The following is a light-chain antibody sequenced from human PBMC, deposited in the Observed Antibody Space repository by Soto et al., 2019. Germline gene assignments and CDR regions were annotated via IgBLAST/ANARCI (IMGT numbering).Light chain of an antibody. Sequence: EIVLTHSPGTLSLSPGERATLSCRASQSVSSSYLAWYQQKPGQAPRLLIYGASSRATGIPDRFSGSGSGTDFTLTISRLESEEFAVYYCQQYGSSPQWTFGQGTKV. CDR3: QQYGSSPQWT. CDR2: GAS. V-gene: IGKV3-20*01. CDR1: QSVSSSY. J-gene: IGKJ1*01.